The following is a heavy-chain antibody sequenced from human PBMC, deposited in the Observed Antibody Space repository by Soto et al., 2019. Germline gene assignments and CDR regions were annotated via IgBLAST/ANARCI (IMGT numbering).Heavy chain of an antibody. V-gene: IGHV1-2*02. Sequence: GASVKVSCKASGYTFTGYYMHWVRQAPGQGLEWMGWINPNSGGTNYAQKFQGRVTMTRDTSISTAYMELSRLRSDDTAVYYCARASYRTNGVCYNWFDPWGQGTLVTVSS. CDR1: GYTFTGYY. J-gene: IGHJ5*02. CDR3: ARASYRTNGVCYNWFDP. D-gene: IGHD2-8*01. CDR2: INPNSGGT.